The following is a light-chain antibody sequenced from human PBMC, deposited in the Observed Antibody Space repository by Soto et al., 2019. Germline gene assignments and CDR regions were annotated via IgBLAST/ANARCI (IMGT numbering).Light chain of an antibody. Sequence: QLVLTQSPSASASLGASVKLTCTLSSGHSNYAIAWHQQQPEKGPRFLMKINSDGSHNKGDGIPDRFSGSSSGAERYLTISSLQSEDEADYYCQTWGTGIVVFGGRTKVTVL. J-gene: IGLJ2*01. V-gene: IGLV4-69*01. CDR2: INSDGSH. CDR3: QTWGTGIVV. CDR1: SGHSNYA.